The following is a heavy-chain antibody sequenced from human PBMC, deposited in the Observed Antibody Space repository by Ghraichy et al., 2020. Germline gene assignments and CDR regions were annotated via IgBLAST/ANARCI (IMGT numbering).Heavy chain of an antibody. CDR2: MYHTGSA. Sequence: SETLSLTCTVSGYSIRSGHYWGWIRQSPGKGLEWIGSMYHTGSAHYSPSLKSRLTMSLDTSKNEFSLKLTSVTAADTAVYYCVRDNWVDCSIASCSNWFAPWGQGMRVTVSS. V-gene: IGHV4-38-2*02. J-gene: IGHJ5*02. D-gene: IGHD2-2*01. CDR3: VRDNWVDCSIASCSNWFAP. CDR1: GYSIRSGHY.